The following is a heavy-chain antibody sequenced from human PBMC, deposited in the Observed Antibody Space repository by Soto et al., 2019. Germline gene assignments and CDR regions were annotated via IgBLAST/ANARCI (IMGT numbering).Heavy chain of an antibody. J-gene: IGHJ4*02. CDR3: ARHEAPSGWYFDY. D-gene: IGHD6-19*01. V-gene: IGHV4-39*01. Sequence: SETLSLTCTVSGGSISSGDYYWSWIRQPPGKGLEWIGSIYYSGSTYYNPSLKSRVTISVDTSKNQFSLKLSSVTAADTAVYYCARHEAPSGWYFDYWGQGTLVTVSS. CDR2: IYYSGST. CDR1: GGSISSGDYY.